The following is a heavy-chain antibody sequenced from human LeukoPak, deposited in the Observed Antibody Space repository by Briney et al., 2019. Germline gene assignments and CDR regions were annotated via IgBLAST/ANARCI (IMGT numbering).Heavy chain of an antibody. V-gene: IGHV1-2*02. J-gene: IGHJ4*02. CDR2: INPNSGGT. Sequence: SVKVSCKASGYTFTGYYMHWVRQAPGQGLEWMGWINPNSGGTNFAQKFQGRVTMTRDTTISTVYMELTRLRSDDTAVYYCAREVGYGDYVPDYWGQGTLVTVSS. CDR1: GYTFTGYY. D-gene: IGHD4-17*01. CDR3: AREVGYGDYVPDY.